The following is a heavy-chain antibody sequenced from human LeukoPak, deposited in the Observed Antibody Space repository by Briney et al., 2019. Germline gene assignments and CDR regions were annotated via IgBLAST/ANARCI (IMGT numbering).Heavy chain of an antibody. CDR2: MNPNSGNT. J-gene: IGHJ4*02. CDR3: ANIYGSGSYYGGYFDY. V-gene: IGHV1-8*01. D-gene: IGHD3-10*01. Sequence: ASVKVSCKASGYTFTSYDINWVRQATGQGLEWMGWMNPNSGNTGYAQKFQGRVTMTRNTSISTAYLQWSSLKASDTAMYYCANIYGSGSYYGGYFDYWGQGTLVTVSS. CDR1: GYTFTSYD.